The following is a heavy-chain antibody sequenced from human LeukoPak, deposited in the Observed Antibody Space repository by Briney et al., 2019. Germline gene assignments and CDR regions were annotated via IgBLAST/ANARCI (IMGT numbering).Heavy chain of an antibody. CDR1: GFTVSSYS. Sequence: GGSLRLSCAASGFTVSSYSMNWVRQAPGKGLEWVSSISSSSSYIYYADSVKGRFTISRDNAKDSLYLQMNSLRAEDTAVYYCARVLQYDSSGRRDYWGQGTLVTVSS. V-gene: IGHV3-21*01. D-gene: IGHD3-22*01. CDR3: ARVLQYDSSGRRDY. CDR2: ISSSSSYI. J-gene: IGHJ4*02.